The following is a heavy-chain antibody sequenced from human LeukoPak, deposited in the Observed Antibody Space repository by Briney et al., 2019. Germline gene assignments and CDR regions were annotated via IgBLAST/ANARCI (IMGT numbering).Heavy chain of an antibody. CDR2: IRYDGSNK. J-gene: IGHJ4*02. Sequence: GGSLRLSCAASGFTFSSYGMHWVRQAPGKGLEWVAFIRYDGSNKYYADSVKGRFTISRDNSKNTLYLQMNSLRAEDTAVYYCAKDPWQQLVHVGDYWGQGTLVTVSS. D-gene: IGHD6-13*01. CDR3: AKDPWQQLVHVGDY. CDR1: GFTFSSYG. V-gene: IGHV3-30*02.